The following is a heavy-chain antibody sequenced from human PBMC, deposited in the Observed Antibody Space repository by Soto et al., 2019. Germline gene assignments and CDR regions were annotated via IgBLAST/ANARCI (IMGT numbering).Heavy chain of an antibody. CDR2: IYYSGST. D-gene: IGHD3-10*01. V-gene: IGHV4-30-4*01. J-gene: IGHJ4*02. CDR1: GGSISSGDYY. Sequence: SETLSLTCTVSGGSISSGDYYWSWIRQPPGKGLEWIGYIYYSGSTYYNPSLKSRVTISVDTSKNQFSLKLSSVTAADTAVYYCARGFEDPGKFDYWGQGTLVTVS. CDR3: ARGFEDPGKFDY.